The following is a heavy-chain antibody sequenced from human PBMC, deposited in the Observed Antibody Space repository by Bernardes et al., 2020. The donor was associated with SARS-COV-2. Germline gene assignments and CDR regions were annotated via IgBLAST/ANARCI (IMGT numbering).Heavy chain of an antibody. CDR3: ARARGGFNWFDP. D-gene: IGHD3-16*01. J-gene: IGHJ5*02. CDR1: GLTVSSNY. CDR2: IYSDDTT. V-gene: IGHV3-53*01. Sequence: GGSLRLSCAASGLTVSSNYMSWVRQAPGKGLEWVSIIYSDDTTYYADSVRGRFSISRDNSKNTLWLQMNSLRAEDTAVYYCARARGGFNWFDPWGQGTLVTVSS.